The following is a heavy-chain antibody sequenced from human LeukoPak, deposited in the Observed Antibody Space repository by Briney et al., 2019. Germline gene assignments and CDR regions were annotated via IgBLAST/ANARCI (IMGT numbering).Heavy chain of an antibody. CDR3: ARDYRLTQIQY. D-gene: IGHD1-26*01. V-gene: IGHV4-39*07. CDR2: IFYSGST. Sequence: SETLSLTCTVSSGSISTSNYYWGWVRQPPGKALEWIGNIFYSGSTYYSPSLKSRVTISLDTSRNQFSLRLSSVTAADTAVYYCARDYRLTQIQYWGQGTLVTVSS. J-gene: IGHJ1*01. CDR1: SGSISTSNYY.